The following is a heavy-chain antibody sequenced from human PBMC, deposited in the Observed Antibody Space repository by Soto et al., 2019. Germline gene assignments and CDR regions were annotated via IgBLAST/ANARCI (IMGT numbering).Heavy chain of an antibody. J-gene: IGHJ2*01. V-gene: IGHV1-3*01. D-gene: IGHD2-2*01. CDR3: ARYGVDTSSYWYFDL. Sequence: KFQGRVTITRDTSASTAYMELSSLRSEDTAVYYCARYGVDTSSYWYFDLWGRGTLVTVSS.